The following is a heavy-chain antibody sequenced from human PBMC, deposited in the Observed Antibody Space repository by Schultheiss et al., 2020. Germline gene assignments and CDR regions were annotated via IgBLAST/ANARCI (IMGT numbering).Heavy chain of an antibody. CDR1: GGSISSGGYY. D-gene: IGHD6-13*01. V-gene: IGHV4-31*03. CDR2: IYYSGST. J-gene: IGHJ4*02. Sequence: SETLSLTCTVSGGSISSGGYYWSWIRQHPGKGLEWIGSIYYSGSTYYNPSLKSRVTISVDTSKNQFSLKLSSVTAADTAVYYCARVSIDGYSVAGFHFDYWGQGTLVTVSS. CDR3: ARVSIDGYSVAGFHFDY.